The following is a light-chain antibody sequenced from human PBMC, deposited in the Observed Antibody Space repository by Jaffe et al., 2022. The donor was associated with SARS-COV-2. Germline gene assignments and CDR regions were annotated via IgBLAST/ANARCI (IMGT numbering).Light chain of an antibody. Sequence: QSALTQPASVSGSPGQSITISCTGTSSDVGGFNYVSWYQQHPGKAPKLIVYDVSNRPSGVSNRFSGSKSGNTASLTISGLQAEDEADYYCSSCTSTNTYVFGSATKVTVL. CDR2: DVS. CDR3: SSCTSTNTYV. CDR1: SSDVGGFNY. V-gene: IGLV2-14*01. J-gene: IGLJ1*01.